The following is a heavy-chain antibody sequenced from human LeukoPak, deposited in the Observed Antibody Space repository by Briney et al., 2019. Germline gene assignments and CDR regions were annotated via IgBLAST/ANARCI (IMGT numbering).Heavy chain of an antibody. CDR3: ARVTAAGRDY. CDR1: GYTFTTYY. J-gene: IGHJ4*02. CDR2: INPSGGST. V-gene: IGHV1-46*01. Sequence: ASVKVSCKASGYTFTTYYMHWVRQAPGQGLEWMGIINPSGGSTSYAQKFQGRVTMTSDTSTSTVYMELSSLRSEDTAVYYCARVTAAGRDYWGQGTLVTVSS. D-gene: IGHD6-13*01.